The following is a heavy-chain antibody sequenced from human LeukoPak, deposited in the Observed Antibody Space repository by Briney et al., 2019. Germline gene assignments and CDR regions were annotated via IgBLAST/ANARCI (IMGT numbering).Heavy chain of an antibody. CDR2: MYFSGNI. D-gene: IGHD5-18*01. J-gene: IGHJ4*02. V-gene: IGHV4-39*02. Sequence: SETLSLTCTVSGGSINRGNYYWGWIRQSPVKGLEWMARMYFSGNIFYNPSLKSRVTISADTSKNHFSLKLNSVTAADAAVYFCARGAGYNFGYKIYFDSWGQGTLVTVSS. CDR3: ARGAGYNFGYKIYFDS. CDR1: GGSINRGNYY.